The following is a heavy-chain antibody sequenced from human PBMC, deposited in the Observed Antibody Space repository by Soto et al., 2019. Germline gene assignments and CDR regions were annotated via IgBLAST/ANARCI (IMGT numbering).Heavy chain of an antibody. CDR3: ARYESAGSSIRY. J-gene: IGHJ4*02. V-gene: IGHV3-21*01. D-gene: IGHD2-2*01. Sequence: EVQVVESGGGLVKPGGSLRLSCTASGSTFSNYGRNWVRQAPGKGLEWVSSIDESGNYIYYADSVQGRFIISRDNIKNSLYLKMNSMRADYTAVYFCARYESAGSSIRYWGQGTRVTVSS. CDR2: IDESGNYI. CDR1: GSTFSNYG.